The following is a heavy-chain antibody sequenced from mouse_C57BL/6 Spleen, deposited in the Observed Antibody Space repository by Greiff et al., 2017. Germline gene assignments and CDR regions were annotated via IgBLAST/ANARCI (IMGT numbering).Heavy chain of an antibody. CDR1: GFTFSSYT. J-gene: IGHJ2*01. V-gene: IGHV5-9*01. D-gene: IGHD2-2*01. CDR2: ISGGGGNT. Sequence: EVQLVESGGGLVKPGGSLKLSCAASGFTFSSYTMSWVRQTPEKRLEWVATISGGGGNTYYPDSVKGRFTISRDNAKNTLYLQMSSLRSEDTALYYCARIYYGYDRYYCDYWGQGTTLTVSS. CDR3: ARIYYGYDRYYCDY.